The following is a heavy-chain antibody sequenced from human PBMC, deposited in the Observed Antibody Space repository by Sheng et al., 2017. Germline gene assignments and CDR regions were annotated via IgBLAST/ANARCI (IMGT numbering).Heavy chain of an antibody. CDR1: GGTFSSYA. D-gene: IGHD5-12*01. CDR2: IIPIFGTA. J-gene: IGHJ2*01. V-gene: IGHV1-69*13. CDR3: ARARPEMATITSWYFDL. Sequence: QVQLVQSGAEVKKPGSSVKVSCKASGGTFSSYAISWVRQAPGQGLEWMGGIIPIFGTANYAQKFQGRVTITADESTSTAYMELSSLRSEDTAVYYCARARPEMATITSWYFDLWGRGTLVTVSS.